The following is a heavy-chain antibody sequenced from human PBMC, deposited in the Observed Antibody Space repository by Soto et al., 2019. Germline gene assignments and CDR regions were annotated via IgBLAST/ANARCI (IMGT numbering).Heavy chain of an antibody. V-gene: IGHV4-34*01. J-gene: IGHJ6*02. Sequence: SETLSLTCAVYGGSFSGYYWSWIRQPPGKGLEWIGEINHSGSTNYNPSLKSRVTISVDTSKNQFSLKLSSVTAADTAVYYCARVDTMIVVVITSHGMDVWGQGTTVTVSS. D-gene: IGHD3-22*01. CDR1: GGSFSGYY. CDR2: INHSGST. CDR3: ARVDTMIVVVITSHGMDV.